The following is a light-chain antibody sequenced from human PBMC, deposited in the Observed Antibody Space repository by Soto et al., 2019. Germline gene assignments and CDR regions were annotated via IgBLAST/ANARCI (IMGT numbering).Light chain of an antibody. CDR3: CSYAGSYTFV. CDR2: DVT. V-gene: IGLV2-11*01. J-gene: IGLJ1*01. Sequence: QPILTQPRSVSGSPGQSVTISCTGTSSDVGVYNYVSWYQQHPGKAPKLMIYDVTKRPSGVPDRFSGSKSANTASLTISGLQAEDEADYYCCSYAGSYTFVFGTGTKVTVL. CDR1: SSDVGVYNY.